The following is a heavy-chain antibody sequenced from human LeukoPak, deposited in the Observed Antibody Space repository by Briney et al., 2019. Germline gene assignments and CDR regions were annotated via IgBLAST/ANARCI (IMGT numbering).Heavy chain of an antibody. D-gene: IGHD3-22*01. CDR3: ATDLNYDSSGN. Sequence: GSLRLSCAASGFTFSSYAMHWVRQAPGKGLEWVVVISYDGSNKYYADSVEGRFTISRDNSKNTLYLQMNSLRAEDTAVYYCATDLNYDSSGNWGQGTLVTVSS. J-gene: IGHJ4*02. CDR2: ISYDGSNK. CDR1: GFTFSSYA. V-gene: IGHV3-30*04.